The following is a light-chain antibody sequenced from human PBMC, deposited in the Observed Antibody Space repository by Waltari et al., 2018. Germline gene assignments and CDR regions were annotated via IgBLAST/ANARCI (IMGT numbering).Light chain of an antibody. V-gene: IGKV1-39*01. CDR3: QQSYSTPRT. CDR2: AAS. CDR1: QSISSY. J-gene: IGKJ1*01. Sequence: ASVGDRVTITCRASQSISSYLNWYQQKPGKAPKLLIYAASSLQSGVPSRFSGSGSGTDFTLTISSLQPEDFATYYCQQSYSTPRTFGQGTKVEIK.